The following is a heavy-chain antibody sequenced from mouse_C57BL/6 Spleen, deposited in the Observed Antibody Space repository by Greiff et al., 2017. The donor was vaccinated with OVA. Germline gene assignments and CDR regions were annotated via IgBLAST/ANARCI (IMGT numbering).Heavy chain of an antibody. CDR3: ARYDVSSYYYFDY. V-gene: IGHV14-3*01. J-gene: IGHJ2*01. Sequence: EVQLQQSVAELVRPGASVKLSCTASGFNIKNTYMHWVKQRPEQGLEWIGRIDPANGNTKYAQKFQGKATITADTSSNTAYLQLSSLTSEDTSIYYCARYDVSSYYYFDYWGQGTTLTVSS. CDR1: GFNIKNTY. CDR2: IDPANGNT. D-gene: IGHD1-1*01.